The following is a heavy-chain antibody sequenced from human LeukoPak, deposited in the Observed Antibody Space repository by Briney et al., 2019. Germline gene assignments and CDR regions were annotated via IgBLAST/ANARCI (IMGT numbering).Heavy chain of an antibody. CDR1: GFTASSKY. CDR3: ARRRGGYGEGEFDY. CDR2: IRSVATT. Sequence: GGSLRLSCTASGFTASSKYMSWVRQASGKGLEWISFIRSVATTAYADSVQGRFTISRDDSKNTLYLQMNSLRVEDTAVYYCARRRGGYGEGEFDYWGQGTLVTVSS. J-gene: IGHJ4*02. V-gene: IGHV3-66*04. D-gene: IGHD4-17*01.